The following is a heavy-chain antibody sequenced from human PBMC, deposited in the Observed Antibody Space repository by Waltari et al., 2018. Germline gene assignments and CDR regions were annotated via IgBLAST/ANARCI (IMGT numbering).Heavy chain of an antibody. CDR2: IIPIFGTA. CDR1: GGTFSSYA. Sequence: QVQLVQSGAEVKKPGSSVKVSCKASGGTFSSYAISWVRQATGQGLEWMGGIIPIFGTANFAKKFQGRVTIPTDESTSTAYMELSSLRSEDTAVYYCARGAIAAAGLYYYYYMDVWGKGTTVTVSS. CDR3: ARGAIAAAGLYYYYYMDV. J-gene: IGHJ6*03. V-gene: IGHV1-69*05. D-gene: IGHD6-13*01.